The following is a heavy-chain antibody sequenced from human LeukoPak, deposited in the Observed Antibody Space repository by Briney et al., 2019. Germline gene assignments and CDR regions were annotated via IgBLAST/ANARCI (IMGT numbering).Heavy chain of an antibody. J-gene: IGHJ3*01. CDR1: GFTFSRYT. D-gene: IGHD1-14*01. CDR3: VRGTSHPV. V-gene: IGHV3-48*04. CDR2: ILSDSGTTI. Sequence: GGSLRLSCATSGFTFSRYTMNWVRQAPGKGLEWISSILSDSGTTIHYADSVKGRFTISRDDAKNSLYLQMNSLRVEDTAVYYCVRGTSHPVWGQGTTVTVPS.